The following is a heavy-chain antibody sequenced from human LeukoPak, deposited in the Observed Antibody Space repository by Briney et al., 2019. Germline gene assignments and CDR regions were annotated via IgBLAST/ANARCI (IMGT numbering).Heavy chain of an antibody. Sequence: PSETLSLTCAVYGGSFSGYYWSWIRQPPGKGLEWIGEINHSGSTNYNPPLKSRVTISVDTSKNQFSLKLSSVTAADTAVYYCARVGDIVVEPAYNWFDPWGQGTLVTVSS. CDR3: ARVGDIVVEPAYNWFDP. CDR2: INHSGST. D-gene: IGHD2-2*01. V-gene: IGHV4-34*01. CDR1: GGSFSGYY. J-gene: IGHJ5*02.